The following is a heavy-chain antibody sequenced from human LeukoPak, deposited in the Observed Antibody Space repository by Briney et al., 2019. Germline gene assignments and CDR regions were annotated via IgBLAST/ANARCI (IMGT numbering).Heavy chain of an antibody. D-gene: IGHD6-19*01. Sequence: GGSLRLSCAASGFTFSSYSMNWVRQAPGKGLEWVSYISSSSSTIYYADSVKGRFTISRDNAKNSLYLQMNSLRAEDTAVYYCASPPGGSGWYGGRAFDIWGQGTMVTVSS. J-gene: IGHJ3*02. CDR2: ISSSSSTI. CDR3: ASPPGGSGWYGGRAFDI. CDR1: GFTFSSYS. V-gene: IGHV3-48*04.